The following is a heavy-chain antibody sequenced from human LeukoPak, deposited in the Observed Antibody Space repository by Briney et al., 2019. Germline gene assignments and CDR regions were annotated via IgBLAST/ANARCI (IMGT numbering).Heavy chain of an antibody. J-gene: IGHJ4*02. V-gene: IGHV3-74*01. Sequence: PGGSLGLSCAASGLTFSSYWMHWVRQTPGKGLVWVSRINTDGSNTRYADSVKGRFTISRDNAKNSMYLQMNSLRAEDTAVYYCARGQWELSFDYWGQGTLVTVSS. CDR3: ARGQWELSFDY. CDR1: GLTFSSYW. CDR2: INTDGSNT. D-gene: IGHD1-26*01.